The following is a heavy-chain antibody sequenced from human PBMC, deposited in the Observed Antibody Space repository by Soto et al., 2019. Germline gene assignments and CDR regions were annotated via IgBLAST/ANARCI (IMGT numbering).Heavy chain of an antibody. CDR3: ARDPPCSGSVRDY. D-gene: IGHD6-19*01. CDR1: GDSVSNNRDA. CDR2: TDYRSGWFY. J-gene: IGHJ4*02. V-gene: IGHV6-1*01. Sequence: QVELQQSGPGLVQPSQTLSLTCAISGDSVSNNRDAWNWIRQSPSRGLEWLGRTDYRSGWFYNYSQVLGSLRTIDTLNSNNHFPLHLSTATPECSSVYWCARDPPCSGSVRDYWVQGSLVTVSS.